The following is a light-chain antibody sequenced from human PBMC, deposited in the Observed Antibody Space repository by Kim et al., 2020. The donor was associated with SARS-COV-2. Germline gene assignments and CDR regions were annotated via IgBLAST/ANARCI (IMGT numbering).Light chain of an antibody. CDR3: AAWDDSLNGV. Sequence: PGQMFTISFSGSSSNIEGHYVHWYQQLPGTAPKLLIYSNNQRPSGVPDRFSGSKSGTSASLAISGLRSEDEADYYCAAWDDSLNGVFGGGTQLTVL. CDR1: SSNIEGHY. CDR2: SNN. J-gene: IGLJ3*02. V-gene: IGLV1-47*02.